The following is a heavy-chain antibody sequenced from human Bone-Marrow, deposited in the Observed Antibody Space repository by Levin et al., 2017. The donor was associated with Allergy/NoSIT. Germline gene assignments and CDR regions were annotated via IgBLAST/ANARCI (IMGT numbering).Heavy chain of an antibody. V-gene: IGHV3-11*01. CDR2: ISNSASTI. CDR1: GFRFSDYY. CDR3: ARGREYCTSSSCYLSH. D-gene: IGHD2-2*01. Sequence: AGGSLRLSCATSGFRFSDYYMSWIRQAPGKGLEWVSYISNSASTIYYAESVKGRFTISRDNGKNSLSLEMNNLRVEDTALYYCARGREYCTSSSCYLSHWGQGTLVTVSS. J-gene: IGHJ4*02.